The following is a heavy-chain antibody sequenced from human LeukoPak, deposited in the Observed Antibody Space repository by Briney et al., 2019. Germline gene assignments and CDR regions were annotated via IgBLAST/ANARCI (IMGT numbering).Heavy chain of an antibody. D-gene: IGHD1-26*01. CDR3: AKPLYRSGSYLDAFDI. J-gene: IGHJ3*02. V-gene: IGHV3-30*18. CDR2: ISYDGSNK. CDR1: GFTFSSYG. Sequence: GGSLRLSCAASGFTFSSYGMHWVRQAPGKGLEWVAVISYDGSNKYYADSVKGRFTISRDNSKNTLYLQMNSLRAEDTAVYYCAKPLYRSGSYLDAFDIWGQGTMVTVSS.